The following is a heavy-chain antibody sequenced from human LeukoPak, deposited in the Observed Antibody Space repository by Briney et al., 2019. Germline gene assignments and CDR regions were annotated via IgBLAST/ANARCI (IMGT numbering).Heavy chain of an antibody. CDR3: ARAPEVGATHYFDY. CDR2: ISSSSSYI. D-gene: IGHD1-26*01. CDR1: GFTFSSYS. J-gene: IGHJ4*02. V-gene: IGHV3-21*01. Sequence: GGFLRLSCAASGFTFSSYSMNWVRQAPGKGLEWVSSISSSSSYIYYADSVKGRFTISRDNARNSLYLQMDSLRAEDTAVYYCARAPEVGATHYFDYWGQGTLVTVSS.